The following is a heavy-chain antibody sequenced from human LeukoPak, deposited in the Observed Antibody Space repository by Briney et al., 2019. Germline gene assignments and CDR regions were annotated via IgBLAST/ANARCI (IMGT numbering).Heavy chain of an antibody. Sequence: GESLKISCKGSGYRFTSYWIGWVRQMPGKGLEWMGIIYPGDSDTTYSPSFQGQVTISADKSITTAYLQWSSLKASDTAMYYCARLEGRDGYNLFDYWGQGTLVTASS. D-gene: IGHD5-24*01. J-gene: IGHJ4*02. CDR3: ARLEGRDGYNLFDY. CDR1: GYRFTSYW. V-gene: IGHV5-51*01. CDR2: IYPGDSDT.